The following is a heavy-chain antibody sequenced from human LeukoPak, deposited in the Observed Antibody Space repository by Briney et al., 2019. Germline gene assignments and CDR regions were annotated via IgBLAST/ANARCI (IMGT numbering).Heavy chain of an antibody. Sequence: ASVKVSCNVSGYSLTDLSMHWVRQAPGNGLEWMGGFDPKDGRPVYAQKFQGRVTLTYDTSTETAYMELSSLRSEDTAVYFCAAGYRSGWFAEYFHSWGQGPLVTVSS. D-gene: IGHD6-19*01. CDR2: FDPKDGRP. J-gene: IGHJ1*01. V-gene: IGHV1-24*01. CDR3: AAGYRSGWFAEYFHS. CDR1: GYSLTDLS.